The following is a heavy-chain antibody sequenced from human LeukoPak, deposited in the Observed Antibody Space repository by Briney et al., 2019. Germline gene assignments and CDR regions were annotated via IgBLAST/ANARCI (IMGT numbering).Heavy chain of an antibody. CDR3: AKDRGDSSGYYYFDY. Sequence: SETLSLTCTVSGGFISSSSYYWSWIRQPAGKGLEWIGRIYTDGNINYNPSLKSRVTMSLDTSTNQFSLRLYSVTAADTAVYYCAKDRGDSSGYYYFDYWGQGTLVTVSS. J-gene: IGHJ4*02. CDR1: GGFISSSSYY. V-gene: IGHV4-61*02. D-gene: IGHD3-22*01. CDR2: IYTDGNI.